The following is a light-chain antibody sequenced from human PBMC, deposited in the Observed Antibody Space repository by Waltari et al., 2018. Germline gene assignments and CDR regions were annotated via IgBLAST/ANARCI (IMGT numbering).Light chain of an antibody. CDR1: QGISSY. CDR2: AAS. Sequence: AIRMTQSPSSFSASTGDRVTITCRASQGISSYLAWYQQKPGKAPKLLIYAASTLQSGVPSRFSGSGSGTDFTLTISCLQFEDFATYYCQQYYSYPPSTFGQGTKLEIK. V-gene: IGKV1-8*01. J-gene: IGKJ2*02. CDR3: QQYYSYPPST.